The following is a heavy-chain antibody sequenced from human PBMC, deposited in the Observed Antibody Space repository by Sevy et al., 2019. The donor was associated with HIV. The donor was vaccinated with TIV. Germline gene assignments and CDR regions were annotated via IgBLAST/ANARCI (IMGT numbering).Heavy chain of an antibody. Sequence: GESLKISCAASGFSVSGIYMSWVRQAPGKGLEWVSVLYVGGSTYYADSVKGRFTISRDNSKNTLYLEMSSLRADDTAIYYCARGRYDSTGYYIYDSFDIWGQGTMVTVSS. CDR3: ARGRYDSTGYYIYDSFDI. D-gene: IGHD3-22*01. J-gene: IGHJ3*02. CDR1: GFSVSGIY. V-gene: IGHV3-53*01. CDR2: LYVGGST.